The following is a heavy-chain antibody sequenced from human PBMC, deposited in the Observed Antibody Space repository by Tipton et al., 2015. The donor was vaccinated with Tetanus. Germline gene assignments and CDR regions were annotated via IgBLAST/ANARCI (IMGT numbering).Heavy chain of an antibody. D-gene: IGHD4-11*01. CDR3: ARAPYSSPGKYYFDY. Sequence: TLSLTCAVSGVSMRNGGFSWSWIRQPPGKGLEWIGYIYHTGGSYYNPSLKSRVTMSVDLSKNQFSLKLSSVTAAETAVYYCARAPYSSPGKYYFDYWGQGTLVTVSS. J-gene: IGHJ4*02. V-gene: IGHV4-30-2*01. CDR2: IYHTGGS. CDR1: GVSMRNGGFS.